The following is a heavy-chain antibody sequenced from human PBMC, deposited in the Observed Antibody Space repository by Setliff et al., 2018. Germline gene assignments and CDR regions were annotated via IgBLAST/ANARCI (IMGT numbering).Heavy chain of an antibody. CDR1: GFTFSDYY. CDR3: ASPGYRSAWYYVY. D-gene: IGHD6-19*01. CDR2: ISHGGNNI. J-gene: IGHJ4*02. V-gene: IGHV3-11*04. Sequence: GGSLRLSCAASGFTFSDYYMSWIRQAPGKGLEWVSYISHGGNNIDYADSVKGRFTISRDNSKNTLYLQMNSLRAEDTAVYYCASPGYRSAWYYVYWGQGTLVTVSS.